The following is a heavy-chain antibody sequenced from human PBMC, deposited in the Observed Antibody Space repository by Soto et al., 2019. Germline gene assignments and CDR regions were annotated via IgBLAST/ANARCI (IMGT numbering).Heavy chain of an antibody. V-gene: IGHV3-30-3*01. Sequence: QVQLVESGGGVVQPGRSLRLSCAASGFTFSSYAMHWVRQAPGKGLEWVAVISYDGSNKYYADSVKGRFTISRDNSKNTLDLQMNSLRAEDTAVYYCARDIGGYGSGNEDDYWGQGTLVTVSS. CDR2: ISYDGSNK. D-gene: IGHD3-10*01. J-gene: IGHJ4*02. CDR1: GFTFSSYA. CDR3: ARDIGGYGSGNEDDY.